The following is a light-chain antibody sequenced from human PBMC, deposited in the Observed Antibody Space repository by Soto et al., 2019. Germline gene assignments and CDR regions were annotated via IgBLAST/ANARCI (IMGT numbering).Light chain of an antibody. CDR1: QGISTY. Sequence: DIPMTQSPSSLSASVGDSVTITCRASQGISTYLARYQQKPGKVPTLLIYASSTLQSGVPSRFSGSGSGTEFTLTISSLQPEDVATYYCQKYNSAPRTFGQGTKVEIK. J-gene: IGKJ1*01. CDR3: QKYNSAPRT. CDR2: ASS. V-gene: IGKV1-27*01.